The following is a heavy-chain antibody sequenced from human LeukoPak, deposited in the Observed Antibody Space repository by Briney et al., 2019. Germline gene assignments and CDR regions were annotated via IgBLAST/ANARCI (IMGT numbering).Heavy chain of an antibody. CDR3: AGGARVGSSWYYEYFQH. CDR2: ISYDGSNE. J-gene: IGHJ1*01. Sequence: AGGSLRLSCAASGFIFSRYAMHWVRQAPGKGLEWVAVISYDGSNEYYADSVKGRFTISRDNSKNTLYLQMNSLRAEDTAVYYCAGGARVGSSWYYEYFQHWGQGTLVTVPS. D-gene: IGHD6-13*01. CDR1: GFIFSRYA. V-gene: IGHV3-30-3*01.